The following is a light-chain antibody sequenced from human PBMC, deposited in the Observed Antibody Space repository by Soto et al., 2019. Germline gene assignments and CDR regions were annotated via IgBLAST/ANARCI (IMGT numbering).Light chain of an antibody. Sequence: QSALTQAASVSGSPGQSITITCTGTSSDVGNYNFVSWYQQHPGKAPKFIIYDVSNRPSGVSNRFSGSKSGNTASLTISGLQADDEADYYCSSYTSGSTPYVFGTGTKVTVL. V-gene: IGLV2-14*01. CDR3: SSYTSGSTPYV. CDR2: DVS. J-gene: IGLJ1*01. CDR1: SSDVGNYNF.